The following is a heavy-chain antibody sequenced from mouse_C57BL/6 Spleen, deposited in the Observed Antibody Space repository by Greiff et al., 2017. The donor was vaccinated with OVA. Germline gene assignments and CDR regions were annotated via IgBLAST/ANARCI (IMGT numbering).Heavy chain of an antibody. CDR1: GFHIKNTY. D-gene: IGHD1-1*01. Sequence: VQLKESVAELVRPGASVKLSCTASGFHIKNTYMHWVKQRPEQGLEWIGRIEPANGNTKYAPKFQGKATITADTSSNTAYLQLSSLTSEDTAIYYCAPSYYGSIFDYWGQGTTLTVSS. J-gene: IGHJ2*01. CDR2: IEPANGNT. V-gene: IGHV14-3*01. CDR3: APSYYGSIFDY.